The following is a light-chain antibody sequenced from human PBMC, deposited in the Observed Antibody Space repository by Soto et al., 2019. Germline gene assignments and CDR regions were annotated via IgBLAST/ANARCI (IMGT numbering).Light chain of an antibody. CDR3: QQYHNGPPIT. J-gene: IGKJ5*01. CDR1: QFVSSN. V-gene: IGKV3D-15*01. Sequence: EIVMTQSPVTLSVSPGERATLSCRASQFVSSNLAWYQQKPGQAPRLLIYGASTRATGIPARFSGSGSGTEFTLTISNLQSEDFAVYFCQQYHNGPPITFGQGTRLEIK. CDR2: GAS.